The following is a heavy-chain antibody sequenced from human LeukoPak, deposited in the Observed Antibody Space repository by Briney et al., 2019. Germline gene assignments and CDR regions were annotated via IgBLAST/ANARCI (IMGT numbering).Heavy chain of an antibody. V-gene: IGHV4-4*07. CDR2: IYTSGST. Sequence: SETLSLTCTVSGGSINNYYWNWIRQPPGKGLEWVGRIYTSGSTNYNPSLKSRVTMSVDTSKNQFSLKLSSVTAADTAVYYCARDDGVNTFGGILLYWYFDLWGRGTLVTVSS. CDR3: ARDDGVNTFGGILLYWYFDL. D-gene: IGHD3-16*01. CDR1: GGSINNYY. J-gene: IGHJ2*01.